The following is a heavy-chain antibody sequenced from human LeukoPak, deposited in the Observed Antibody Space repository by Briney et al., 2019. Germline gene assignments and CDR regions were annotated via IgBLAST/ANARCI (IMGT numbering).Heavy chain of an antibody. Sequence: ASVKVSCKASGYTFTSYGMSWVRQAPGQGLEGMGWISAYNGNTNYAQKLQGRVTMTTETSTSTAYMELRSLRSDDTAVYYCAREGDTGMVKYYYGMDVWGQGATVTVSS. CDR1: GYTFTSYG. CDR3: AREGDTGMVKYYYGMDV. V-gene: IGHV1-18*01. D-gene: IGHD5-18*01. J-gene: IGHJ6*02. CDR2: ISAYNGNT.